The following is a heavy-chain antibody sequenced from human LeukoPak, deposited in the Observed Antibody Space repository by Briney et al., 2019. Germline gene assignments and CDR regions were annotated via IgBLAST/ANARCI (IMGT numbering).Heavy chain of an antibody. V-gene: IGHV5-51*01. CDR1: GYSFTSYW. D-gene: IGHD2-2*01. J-gene: IGHJ6*02. CDR3: ARSGPVVPANYYYGMDV. Sequence: GESLQISCKGSGYSFTSYWIGWVRQLPGKGLGWMGIIYPGDSDTRYSPSFQGQVTISADKSISTAYLQWSSLKASDTAMYYCARSGPVVPANYYYGMDVWGQGTTVTVSS. CDR2: IYPGDSDT.